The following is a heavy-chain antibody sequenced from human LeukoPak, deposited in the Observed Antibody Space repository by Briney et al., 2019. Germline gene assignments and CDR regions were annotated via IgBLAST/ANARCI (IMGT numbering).Heavy chain of an antibody. CDR2: ISGSGGGT. Sequence: PGRSLTLSCAVSGFTFSTYAMSWVRQAPGKGLEWVSVISGSGGGTHYADSVKGRFTISRDNSKNTVYLQMNSLRAEDTAAYYCAKILTYCSGDTCYTAGAFDYWGQGTLVTVSS. J-gene: IGHJ4*02. CDR3: AKILTYCSGDTCYTAGAFDY. D-gene: IGHD2-15*01. V-gene: IGHV3-23*01. CDR1: GFTFSTYA.